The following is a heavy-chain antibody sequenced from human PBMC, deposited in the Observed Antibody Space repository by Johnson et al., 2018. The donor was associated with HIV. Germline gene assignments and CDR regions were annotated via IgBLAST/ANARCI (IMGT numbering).Heavy chain of an antibody. Sequence: QEQLVESGGGVVQPGRSLRLSCAASGFTFSSYGMHWVRQAPGKGLEWVAVISYDGSNKYYADSVKGRFTISRDNSKKTLYLQMNSLRAEDTAVYSCAKDSFFYDSAFDIWGQGTMVTVSS. J-gene: IGHJ3*02. CDR2: ISYDGSNK. CDR1: GFTFSSYG. V-gene: IGHV3-30*18. CDR3: AKDSFFYDSAFDI. D-gene: IGHD3-22*01.